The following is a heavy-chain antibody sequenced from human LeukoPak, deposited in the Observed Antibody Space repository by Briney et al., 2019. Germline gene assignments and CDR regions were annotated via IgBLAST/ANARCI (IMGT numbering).Heavy chain of an antibody. CDR2: ISYDGSNK. D-gene: IGHD2-15*01. CDR3: ARAGVKWYSADY. Sequence: GGSLRLSCAASGFTFSSYAMHWVRQAPGKGLEWVAVISYDGSNKYYADSVKGRITISRDNSKNTLYLQMNSLRAEDTAVYYCARAGVKWYSADYWGQGTLVTVSS. CDR1: GFTFSSYA. V-gene: IGHV3-30*04. J-gene: IGHJ4*02.